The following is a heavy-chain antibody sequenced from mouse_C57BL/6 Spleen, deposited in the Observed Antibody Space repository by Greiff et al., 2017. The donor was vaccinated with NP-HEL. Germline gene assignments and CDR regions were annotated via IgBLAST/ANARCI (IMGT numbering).Heavy chain of an antibody. J-gene: IGHJ4*01. CDR2: INPNNGGT. D-gene: IGHD1-1*01. Sequence: VQLKQSGPELVKPGASVKIPCKASGYTFTDYNMDWVKQSHGKSLEWIGDINPNNGGTIYNQKFKGKATLTVDKSSSTAYMELRSLTSEDTAVYYCAIITTVVATPYAMDYWGQGTSVTVSS. CDR3: AIITTVVATPYAMDY. CDR1: GYTFTDYN. V-gene: IGHV1-18*01.